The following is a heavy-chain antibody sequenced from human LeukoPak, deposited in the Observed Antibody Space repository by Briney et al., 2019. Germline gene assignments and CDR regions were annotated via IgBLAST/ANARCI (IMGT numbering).Heavy chain of an antibody. CDR1: GFTVSNNH. D-gene: IGHD5-12*01. CDR3: ARDSDSGYGPFAS. CDR2: IHSGGTT. Sequence: PGGSLRLSCAASGFTVSNNHMSWVRQAPGKGLEWVSVIHSGGTTNYADSVQGRFTISRDNSKTTVYLHMNSLRAEDTAVYYCARDSDSGYGPFASWGQGTLVTVSS. J-gene: IGHJ4*02. V-gene: IGHV3-53*01.